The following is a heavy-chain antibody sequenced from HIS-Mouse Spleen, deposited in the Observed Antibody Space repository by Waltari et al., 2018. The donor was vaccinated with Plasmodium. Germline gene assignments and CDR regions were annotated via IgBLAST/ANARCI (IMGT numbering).Heavy chain of an antibody. D-gene: IGHD3-3*01. CDR3: ARDSRFLEWLLGDY. V-gene: IGHV3-7*01. Sequence: EVQLVESGGGLVQPGGSLRLSCAASGFTFSSYWMSWVRQAPGKGLEWVANIKQDGSEKYYVDSVNGRLTISGDNAKNSLYLQMNSLRAKDTAVYYCARDSRFLEWLLGDYWGQGTLVTVSS. CDR2: IKQDGSEK. J-gene: IGHJ4*02. CDR1: GFTFSSYW.